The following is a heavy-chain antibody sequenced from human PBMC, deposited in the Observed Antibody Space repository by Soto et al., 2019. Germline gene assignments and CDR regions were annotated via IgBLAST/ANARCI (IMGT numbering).Heavy chain of an antibody. V-gene: IGHV4-34*01. CDR1: GGSFSGFY. CDR2: INHSGST. Sequence: SETLSLTCAVYGGSFSGFYWNWIRQPPGKGLEWIGEINHSGSTDYNPSLKSRVTISVDTSKNQFSLKLNSVTAADTAVYYCARATCSGNYYEITLDPCGQGSLVTVSS. CDR3: ARATCSGNYYEITLDP. D-gene: IGHD3-10*02. J-gene: IGHJ5*02.